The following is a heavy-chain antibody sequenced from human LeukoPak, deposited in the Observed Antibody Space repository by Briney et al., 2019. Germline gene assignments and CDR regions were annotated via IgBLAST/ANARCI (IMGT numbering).Heavy chain of an antibody. V-gene: IGHV3-30-3*01. J-gene: IGHJ4*02. D-gene: IGHD3-10*01. Sequence: GGSLRLSCAASGFTFSSYAMHWVRQAPGKGLEWVAVIPYDGSNKYYADSVKGRFTISRDNSKNTLYLQMNSLRAEDTAVYYCASYYGSGSYYDYWGQGTLVTVSS. CDR2: IPYDGSNK. CDR1: GFTFSSYA. CDR3: ASYYGSGSYYDY.